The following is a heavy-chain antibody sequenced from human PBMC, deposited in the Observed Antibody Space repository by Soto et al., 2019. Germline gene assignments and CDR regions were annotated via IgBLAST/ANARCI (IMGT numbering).Heavy chain of an antibody. J-gene: IGHJ3*02. Sequence: QVQLVQSGAEVKKPGASVKVSCKASGYTFTSYYMHWVRQAPGQGLEWMGIINPSGGSTSYAQKFPGRVSMTRDTSTSTVYMELSSLRYEDTAVYYCARYTDHITGTKNVAFDIWGQGTMVTGSS. CDR3: ARYTDHITGTKNVAFDI. D-gene: IGHD1-7*01. CDR2: INPSGGST. V-gene: IGHV1-46*01. CDR1: GYTFTSYY.